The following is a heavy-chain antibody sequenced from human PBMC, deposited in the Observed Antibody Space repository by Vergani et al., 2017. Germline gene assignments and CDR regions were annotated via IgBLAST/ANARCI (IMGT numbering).Heavy chain of an antibody. D-gene: IGHD5-12*01. J-gene: IGHJ3*01. CDR2: ISWNSGAV. V-gene: IGHV3-9*01. CDR1: GITFWKFG. Sequence: EVDLLESGGGLAQPGGSLRLSCEASGITFWKFGMHWVRQGPGKGLEWVSGISWNSGAVDYADSVRGRFTISRDNAKNSLFLEMNSLRFEDTAVYFCTKGSVYYHDSAGHGYDPYTGFDLWGQGTLVTVSS. CDR3: TKGSVYYHDSAGHGYDPYTGFDL.